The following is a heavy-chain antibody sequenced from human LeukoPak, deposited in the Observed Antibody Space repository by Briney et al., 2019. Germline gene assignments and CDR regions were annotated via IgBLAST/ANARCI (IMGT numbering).Heavy chain of an antibody. D-gene: IGHD5-24*01. CDR3: AKGRRDGYNHFDS. V-gene: IGHV3-23*01. J-gene: IGHJ4*02. CDR1: GFTFTTYP. Sequence: GGSLRLSCSASGFTFTTYPLSWVRQAPGKGLEWVSGISAGATTYYADSVKGRFTISRDNSKSTVYLQMNSLRADDSAIYYCAKGRRDGYNHFDSWGQGTLVTVSS. CDR2: ISAGATT.